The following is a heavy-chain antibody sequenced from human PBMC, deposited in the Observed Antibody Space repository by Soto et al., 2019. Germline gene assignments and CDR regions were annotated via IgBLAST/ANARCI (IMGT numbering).Heavy chain of an antibody. D-gene: IGHD6-19*01. V-gene: IGHV5-51*01. Sequence: PGESLKISCKGSGYSFTSYWIGWVRQMPGKGLEWMGIIYPGDSDTRYSPSFQGQVTISADKSISTAYLQWSSLKASDTAMYYCARRAVAGTSHDAFDIWGQGTMVTVSS. CDR2: IYPGDSDT. J-gene: IGHJ3*02. CDR1: GYSFTSYW. CDR3: ARRAVAGTSHDAFDI.